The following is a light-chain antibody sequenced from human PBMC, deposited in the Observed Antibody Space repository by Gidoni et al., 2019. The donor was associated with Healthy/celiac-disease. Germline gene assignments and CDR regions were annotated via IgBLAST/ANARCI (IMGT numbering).Light chain of an antibody. CDR2: QDS. CDR1: KFGDKY. V-gene: IGLV3-1*01. J-gene: IGLJ1*01. CDR3: QAWDSSTRV. Sequence: SYELTQPPSVSVSPGQTASITCSGDKFGDKYACWYQQKPGQSPLLVIYQDSKRPSGIPERFSGSNSGNTATLTISGTQAMDEADYYCQAWDSSTRVFGTGTKVTVL.